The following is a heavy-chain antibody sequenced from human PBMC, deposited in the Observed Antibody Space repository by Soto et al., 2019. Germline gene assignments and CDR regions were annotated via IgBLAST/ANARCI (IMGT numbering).Heavy chain of an antibody. D-gene: IGHD3-3*01. V-gene: IGHV1-3*01. J-gene: IGHJ3*02. Sequence: ASVKVSCKASGYTFTSYARHWVRQAPGQRLEWMGWINAGNGNTKYSQKFQGRVTITRDTSASTAYMELSSLRSEDTAVYYCANPYYDFWSGDDAFDIWGQGTMVTVSS. CDR2: INAGNGNT. CDR3: ANPYYDFWSGDDAFDI. CDR1: GYTFTSYA.